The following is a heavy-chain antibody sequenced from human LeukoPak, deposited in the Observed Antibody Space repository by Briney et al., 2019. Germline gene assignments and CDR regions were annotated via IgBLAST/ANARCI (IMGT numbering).Heavy chain of an antibody. J-gene: IGHJ4*02. V-gene: IGHV4-34*01. Sequence: PSETLSLTCAVYGGSFSGYYWSWIRQPPGKGLEWIGEINHSGRTNYNPSLKSRVTISVDTSKNQFSLKLSSVTAADTAVYYCSRHGEPDFDYWGQGTLVTVSS. CDR2: INHSGRT. D-gene: IGHD1-14*01. CDR1: GGSFSGYY. CDR3: SRHGEPDFDY.